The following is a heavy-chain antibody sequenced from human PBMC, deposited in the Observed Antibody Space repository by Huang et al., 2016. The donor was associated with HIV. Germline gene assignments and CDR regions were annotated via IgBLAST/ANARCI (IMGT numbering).Heavy chain of an antibody. D-gene: IGHD5-18*01. CDR3: ARDQLSSYDYSYMDV. J-gene: IGHJ6*03. CDR1: GFTFKTYA. Sequence: QVQLVESGGGVVQPGRSLRLSCAASGFTFKTYAMYWVRPVPGKGLDWVAVISYDGRNKYYADSVKGRFTSSRDNSKNTLYLHMNSPRPDDTAVYYCARDQLSSYDYSYMDVWGKGTTVTVSS. CDR2: ISYDGRNK. V-gene: IGHV3-30*04.